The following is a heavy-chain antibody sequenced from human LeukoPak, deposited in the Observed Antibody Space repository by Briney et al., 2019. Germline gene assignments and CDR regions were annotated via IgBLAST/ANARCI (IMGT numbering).Heavy chain of an antibody. CDR2: ISGSGGST. V-gene: IGHV3-23*01. J-gene: IGHJ3*02. D-gene: IGHD3-10*01. CDR3: AKPSHYYGSGSYYVGDAFDI. Sequence: PGGSLRLSCAASGFTFSSYAMSWVRQAPRKGLEWVSAISGSGGSTYYADSVKGRFTISRDNSKNTLYLQMNSLRAEDTAVYYCAKPSHYYGSGSYYVGDAFDIWGQGTMVTVSS. CDR1: GFTFSSYA.